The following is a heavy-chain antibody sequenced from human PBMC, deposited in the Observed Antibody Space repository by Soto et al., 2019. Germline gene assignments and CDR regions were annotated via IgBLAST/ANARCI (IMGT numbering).Heavy chain of an antibody. CDR2: VRSDGDTT. J-gene: IGHJ4*02. CDR3: AKGKGVGATPDGANC. Sequence: EVQVLESGGGLVQPGGSLRLSCAASGFTFSRYGMNWVRQAPGKGLEWVSGVRSDGDTTYYADSVKGRFTVSRDNFKNTVDLQMNSLRVEDTAVYYCAKGKGVGATPDGANCWGQGTLVTVSS. D-gene: IGHD1-26*01. V-gene: IGHV3-23*01. CDR1: GFTFSRYG.